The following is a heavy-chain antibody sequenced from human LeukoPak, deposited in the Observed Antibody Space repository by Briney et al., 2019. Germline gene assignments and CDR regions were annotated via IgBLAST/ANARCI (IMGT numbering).Heavy chain of an antibody. CDR1: GFTFSSYW. CDR2: INSDGSST. D-gene: IGHD6-13*01. Sequence: GGSLRLSCAASGFTFSSYWMHWVRQAPGKGLVWVSRINSDGSSTSYADSVKGRFTISRDNAKNTLYLQMNSLRAEDTAVYHCASLNQQLVRNFDYWGQGTLVTVSS. V-gene: IGHV3-74*01. J-gene: IGHJ4*02. CDR3: ASLNQQLVRNFDY.